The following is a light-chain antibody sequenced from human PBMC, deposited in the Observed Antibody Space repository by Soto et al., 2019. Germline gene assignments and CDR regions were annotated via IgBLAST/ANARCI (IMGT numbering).Light chain of an antibody. J-gene: IGKJ2*01. V-gene: IGKV3-20*01. CDR3: QQYGSSTMT. CDR2: GAS. Sequence: EIVLTQSPGTLSLSPGERATLSCRASQSVSSSYLAWYQQKPGQAPRLLIYGASSRATGIPDRFSGSGSVTDFTLTINRLEPEDFAVYYCQQYGSSTMTFGQGTKLEIK. CDR1: QSVSSSY.